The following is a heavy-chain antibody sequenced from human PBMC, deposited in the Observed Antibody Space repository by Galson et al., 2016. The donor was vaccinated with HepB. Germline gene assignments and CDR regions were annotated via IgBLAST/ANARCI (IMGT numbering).Heavy chain of an antibody. CDR1: ADSITSSTYY. J-gene: IGHJ4*02. CDR2: VFYSGNT. Sequence: ETLSLTCTVSADSITSSTYYWVWIRQPPGKGLEWIGSVFYSGNTYYNPSLKSRVTISVDTSKNQFSLQLSSVTVADTAVYYCARSSYSSSRYFDYWGQGTLVSVSS. V-gene: IGHV4-39*07. D-gene: IGHD6-13*01. CDR3: ARSSYSSSRYFDY.